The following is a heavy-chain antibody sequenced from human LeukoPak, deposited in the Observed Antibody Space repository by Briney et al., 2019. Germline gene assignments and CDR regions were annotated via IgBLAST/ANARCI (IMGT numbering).Heavy chain of an antibody. J-gene: IGHJ4*02. CDR2: IYPGDSDT. CDR1: GDSFTNHW. V-gene: IGHV5-51*01. CDR3: ARRSCSGGVCYPDY. Sequence: GESLKISCKGSGDSFTNHWIGWVRQMTGKGLEWMGIIYPGDSDTRYSPSFQGQVTISADKSISTAYLQWSSLKASDTAIYYCARRSCSGGVCYPDYWGQGTLVTVSS. D-gene: IGHD2-8*02.